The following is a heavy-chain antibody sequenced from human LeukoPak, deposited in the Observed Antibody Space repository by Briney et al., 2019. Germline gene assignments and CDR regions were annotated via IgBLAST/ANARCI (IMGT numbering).Heavy chain of an antibody. CDR1: GFTVSSNY. CDR2: IYSGGST. CDR3: ARPPFDSSWYPRAFDV. D-gene: IGHD6-13*01. J-gene: IGHJ3*01. V-gene: IGHV3-66*04. Sequence: GGSLRLSCAASGFTVSSNYMSWVRQAPGKGLEWVSLIYSGGSTYYADSVKGRFTISRDNSENTLYLQMNNLRAEDTAVYYCARPPFDSSWYPRAFDVWGEGTMVTVST.